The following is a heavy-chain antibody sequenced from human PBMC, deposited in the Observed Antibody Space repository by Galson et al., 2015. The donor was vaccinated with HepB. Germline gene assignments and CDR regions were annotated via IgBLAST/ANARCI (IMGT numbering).Heavy chain of an antibody. Sequence: SVKVSCKASGSTFINYGISWVRQAPGQGLEWMGRISANNGNRNYAEMFQGRVTMTTDTSTTTAYMELRSLRSDDTAVYYCAREVRFGVADHYYFVFGDWGQGTPVTVSS. CDR1: GSTFINYG. J-gene: IGHJ4*03. CDR3: AREVRFGVADHYYFVFGD. V-gene: IGHV1-18*01. CDR2: ISANNGNR. D-gene: IGHD3-3*01.